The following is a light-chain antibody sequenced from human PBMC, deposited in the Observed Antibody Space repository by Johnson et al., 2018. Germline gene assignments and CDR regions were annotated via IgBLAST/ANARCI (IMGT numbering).Light chain of an antibody. CDR3: GTWDSSLSAGNV. CDR2: ENN. J-gene: IGLJ1*01. V-gene: IGLV1-51*02. Sequence: TQPPSVSAAPGPQVTISCSGSSSNIGNNYVSWYQQLPGTAPKLLIHENNKRPSGIPDRFSGSKSCTSATLRLTGLPTAAAADYYCGTWDSSLSAGNVFGTGTKVTVL. CDR1: SSNIGNNY.